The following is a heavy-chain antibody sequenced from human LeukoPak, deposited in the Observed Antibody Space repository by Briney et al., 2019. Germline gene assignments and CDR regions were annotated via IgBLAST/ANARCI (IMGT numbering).Heavy chain of an antibody. CDR3: ARVGAATRGYFQH. J-gene: IGHJ1*01. CDR2: IYYSGST. CDR1: GGSIRSYY. Sequence: PSETLSLTCTVSGGSIRSYYWSWIRQPPGKGLEWIGYIYYSGSTNYNPSLKSRVSISVDTSKNQFSLKLSSVTAADTAVYYCARVGAATRGYFQHWGQGTLVTVSS. D-gene: IGHD1-26*01. V-gene: IGHV4-59*12.